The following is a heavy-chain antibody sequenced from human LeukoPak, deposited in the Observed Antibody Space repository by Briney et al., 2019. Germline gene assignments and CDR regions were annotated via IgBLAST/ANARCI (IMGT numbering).Heavy chain of an antibody. Sequence: ASVKVSCKASGYTFRSYGISWVRQAPGQGLEWMGWISPYNTNTNNAQNLQGRVTMTTDTSTSTAYMELRSPASDDTAVYYCARDRSGYEGGDYWGQGTLVTVSS. CDR2: ISPYNTNT. CDR3: ARDRSGYEGGDY. CDR1: GYTFRSYG. J-gene: IGHJ4*02. V-gene: IGHV1-18*01. D-gene: IGHD5-12*01.